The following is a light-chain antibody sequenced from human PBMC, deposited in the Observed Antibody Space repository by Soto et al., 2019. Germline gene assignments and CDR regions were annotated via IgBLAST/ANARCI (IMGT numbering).Light chain of an antibody. CDR2: YTY. CDR3: AAWDDTLDGPV. J-gene: IGLJ3*02. CDR1: KSDIGKNG. Sequence: QSALTQPPSASGTPGQRVTISCSGSKSDIGKNGVNWYQQLPGTAPKLLLYYTYQRPSGVPDRFSGSKSGTSASLAISGLQSEDEADYYCAAWDDTLDGPVFGGGTKVTVL. V-gene: IGLV1-44*01.